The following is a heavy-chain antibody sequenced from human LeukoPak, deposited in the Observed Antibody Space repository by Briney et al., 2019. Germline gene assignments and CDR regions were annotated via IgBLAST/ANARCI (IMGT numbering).Heavy chain of an antibody. CDR2: INTSTGNP. J-gene: IGHJ4*02. CDR3: ARDGCSGGSCYREFDY. V-gene: IGHV7-4-1*02. D-gene: IGHD2-15*01. Sequence: ASVKVSCKASGYTFTSYAMNWVRQAPGQGLEWMGWINTSTGNPTYAQGFTGRFVFSLDTSVSTAYLQISSLKAEDTAVYYCARDGCSGGSCYREFDYWGQGTLVTVSS. CDR1: GYTFTSYA.